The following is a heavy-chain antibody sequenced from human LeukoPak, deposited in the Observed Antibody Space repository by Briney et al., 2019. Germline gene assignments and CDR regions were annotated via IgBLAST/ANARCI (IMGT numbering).Heavy chain of an antibody. J-gene: IGHJ4*02. Sequence: GGSLRLSCAASGFTFSSYWMSWVRQAPGKGVEWVANIKQDGSEKYYVDSVKGRFTISRDNAKNSLYLQMNSLRAEDTAVYYCARVGVEYYYDSSGLDYWGQGTLVTVSS. D-gene: IGHD3-22*01. CDR2: IKQDGSEK. CDR1: GFTFSSYW. V-gene: IGHV3-7*01. CDR3: ARVGVEYYYDSSGLDY.